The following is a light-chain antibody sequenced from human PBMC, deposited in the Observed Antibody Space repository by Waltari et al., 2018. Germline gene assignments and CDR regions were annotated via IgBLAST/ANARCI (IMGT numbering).Light chain of an antibody. V-gene: IGLV3-27*01. CDR2: KDN. J-gene: IGLJ3*02. CDR3: YSAADNNQWV. Sequence: SYELTQPPSVSVSPGQTARITCSGDARAKKYGRWFQQKPGQAPVLVIYKDNERPSGIPERFSGSSSGSTVTLTISGAQVEDEADYYCYSAADNNQWVFGGGTKLTVL. CDR1: ARAKKY.